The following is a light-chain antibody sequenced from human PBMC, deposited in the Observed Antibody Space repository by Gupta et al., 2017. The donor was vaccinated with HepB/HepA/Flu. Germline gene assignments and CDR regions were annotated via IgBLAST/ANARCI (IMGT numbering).Light chain of an antibody. CDR1: QGMKYD. CDR2: AAS. CDR3: QQHNHFPFT. Sequence: DIQMTQSPSPLSASVGDRLTIPCRASQGMKYDLAWFQQKPGKAPKRLIYAASKLETGVPSRFSGSGFGTEFTLTITRRQPEDFAYYHCQQHNHFPFTFGRGTXVEI. V-gene: IGKV1-17*01. J-gene: IGKJ3*01.